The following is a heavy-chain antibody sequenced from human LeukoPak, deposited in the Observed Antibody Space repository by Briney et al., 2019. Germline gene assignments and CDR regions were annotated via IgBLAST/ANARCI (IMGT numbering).Heavy chain of an antibody. V-gene: IGHV3-30*03. J-gene: IGHJ6*03. CDR3: ARDRGYDILTGYYEYYMDV. D-gene: IGHD3-9*01. CDR2: ISYDGSNK. Sequence: GGSLRLSCAASGFTFSSYGMHWVRQAPGKGLEWVAVISYDGSNKYYADSVKGRFTISRDNAKNSLYLQMNSLRAEDTAVYYCARDRGYDILTGYYEYYMDVWGKGTTVTVSS. CDR1: GFTFSSYG.